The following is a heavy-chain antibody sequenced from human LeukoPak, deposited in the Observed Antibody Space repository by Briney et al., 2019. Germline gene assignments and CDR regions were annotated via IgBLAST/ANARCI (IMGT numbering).Heavy chain of an antibody. CDR1: GGSISSSSYY. CDR3: ANSVRGVIIHGSY. J-gene: IGHJ4*02. CDR2: IYYSGST. Sequence: KPSETLSLTCTVSGGSISSSSYYWGWIRQPPGKGLEWIGSIYYSGSTYYNPSLKSRVTISVDTSKNQFSLKLSSVTAADTAVYYCANSVRGVIIHGSYWGQGTLVTVSS. V-gene: IGHV4-39*01. D-gene: IGHD3-10*01.